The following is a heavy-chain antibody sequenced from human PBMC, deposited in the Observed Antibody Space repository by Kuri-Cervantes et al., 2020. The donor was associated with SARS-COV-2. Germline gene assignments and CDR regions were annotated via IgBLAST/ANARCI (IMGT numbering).Heavy chain of an antibody. V-gene: IGHV1-2*02. CDR1: GYTFTGYY. CDR3: ARSYDFWSGPSGSAFDI. J-gene: IGHJ3*02. D-gene: IGHD3-3*01. CDR2: INPNSGGT. Sequence: ASVKVSCKASGYTFTGYYMHWVRQAPGQGLGWMGWINPNSGGTNYAQKFQGRVTMTRDTSISTAYMELSSLRSEDAAVHYCARSYDFWSGPSGSAFDIWAKGQWSPSPQ.